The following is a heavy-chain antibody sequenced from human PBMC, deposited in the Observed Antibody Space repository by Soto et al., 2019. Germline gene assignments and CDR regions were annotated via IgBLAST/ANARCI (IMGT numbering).Heavy chain of an antibody. D-gene: IGHD2-2*01. CDR3: AREIGYCSSTSCFNYGMDV. Sequence: ASVKVSCKASGCTFSSYAISWVRQAPGQGLEWMGGIIPIFGTANYAQKFQGRVTITADKSTSTAYMELRSLRSEDTAVYYCAREIGYCSSTSCFNYGMDVWGKGTXVTVSS. J-gene: IGHJ6*04. V-gene: IGHV1-69*06. CDR1: GCTFSSYA. CDR2: IIPIFGTA.